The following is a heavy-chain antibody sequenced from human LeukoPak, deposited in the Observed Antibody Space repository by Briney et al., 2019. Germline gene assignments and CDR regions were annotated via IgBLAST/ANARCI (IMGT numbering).Heavy chain of an antibody. V-gene: IGHV4-39*01. CDR1: GFTFSNYA. Sequence: GSLRLSCAASGFTFSNYAMSWVRQAPGKGLEWIGSIHYSGSTYYNPSLKSRVTASVDTSKNQFSLKLSSVTAADTAVYYCARYLNMATTFYFDQWGQGTLVTVSS. CDR3: ARYLNMATTFYFDQ. J-gene: IGHJ4*02. D-gene: IGHD5-24*01. CDR2: IHYSGST.